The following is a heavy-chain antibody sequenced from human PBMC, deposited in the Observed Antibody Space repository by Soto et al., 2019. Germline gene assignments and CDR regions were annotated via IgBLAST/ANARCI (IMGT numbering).Heavy chain of an antibody. D-gene: IGHD2-15*01. J-gene: IGHJ4*02. Sequence: QVQLVESGGGVVQPGRSLRLSCAASGFTFSSYAMHWVRQAPGKGLEWVAVISYDGSNKYYADSVKGLFTISRDNSKNTLHLQMNSRRAEDTDVYYCARDLRARQRGYCSGGSCYAADYWGEGTLVTVSS. CDR3: ARDLRARQRGYCSGGSCYAADY. CDR2: ISYDGSNK. CDR1: GFTFSSYA. V-gene: IGHV3-30-3*01.